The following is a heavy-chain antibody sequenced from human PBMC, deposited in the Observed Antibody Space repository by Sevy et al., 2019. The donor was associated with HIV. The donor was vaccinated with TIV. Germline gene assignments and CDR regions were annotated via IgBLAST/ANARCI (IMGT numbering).Heavy chain of an antibody. CDR1: GFTFSSYG. D-gene: IGHD6-25*01. V-gene: IGHV3-30*18. Sequence: GGSLRLSCAASGFTFSSYGMHWVRQAPGKGLEWVAVISYDGSNKYYADSVKGRFTISRDNSKNTLYLQMNSLRAEDTAGYYRGKRRSAASGHGLYDYWGEGALVTVSS. CDR2: ISYDGSNK. CDR3: GKRRSAASGHGLYDY. J-gene: IGHJ4*02.